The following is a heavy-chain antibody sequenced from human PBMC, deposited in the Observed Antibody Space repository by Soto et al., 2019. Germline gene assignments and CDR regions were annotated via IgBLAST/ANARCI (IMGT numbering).Heavy chain of an antibody. Sequence: QVQLVQSGAEVKKPGSSVKVSCKASGGTFSSYAISWVRQAPGQGLEWMGGIIPLFGTANYAQKFQGRVTITADESTSTAYMELSSLRSEDTAVYYCARAWTYYGSGSDTFDYWGQGTLVTVSS. J-gene: IGHJ4*02. CDR2: IIPLFGTA. D-gene: IGHD3-10*01. V-gene: IGHV1-69*01. CDR3: ARAWTYYGSGSDTFDY. CDR1: GGTFSSYA.